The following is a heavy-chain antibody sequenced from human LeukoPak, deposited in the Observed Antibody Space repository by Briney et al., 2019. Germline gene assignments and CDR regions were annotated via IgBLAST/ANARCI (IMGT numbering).Heavy chain of an antibody. Sequence: ASVKVSCKASGYTFTGYYMHWVRQAPGQGLEWMGWINPNSGGTNYAQKFQGRATMTRDTSISTAYMELSRLRSDDTAVYYCARATWGYSYGYFDYWGQGTLVTVSS. D-gene: IGHD5-18*01. CDR1: GYTFTGYY. J-gene: IGHJ4*02. CDR2: INPNSGGT. V-gene: IGHV1-2*02. CDR3: ARATWGYSYGYFDY.